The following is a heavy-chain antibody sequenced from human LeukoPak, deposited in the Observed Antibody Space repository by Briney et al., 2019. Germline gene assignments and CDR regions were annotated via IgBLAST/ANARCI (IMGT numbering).Heavy chain of an antibody. J-gene: IGHJ4*02. CDR1: GFTFSSYS. V-gene: IGHV3-21*01. D-gene: IGHD3-16*01. CDR3: ARELCLAYRDYPDYFDY. CDR2: ISSSSSYI. Sequence: PGGSLRLSCAASGFTFSSYSMNWVRQAPGKGLEWVSSISSSSSYIYYADSVKGRFTISRDNAKNSLYLQMNSLRAEDTAVYYCARELCLAYRDYPDYFDYWSQGTLVTVSS.